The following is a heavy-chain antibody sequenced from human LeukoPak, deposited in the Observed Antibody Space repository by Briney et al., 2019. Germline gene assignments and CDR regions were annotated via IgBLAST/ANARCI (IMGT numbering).Heavy chain of an antibody. V-gene: IGHV4-59*01. CDR3: ARVGTYGSGSYLSRLDY. J-gene: IGHJ4*02. Sequence: PSETLSLTCTVSGGSISSYYWSWIRRPPGKGLEWIGYIYYSGSTNYNPSLKSRVTISVDTSKNQFSLKLSSVTAADTAVYYCARVGTYGSGSYLSRLDYWGQGTLVTVSS. CDR2: IYYSGST. D-gene: IGHD3-10*01. CDR1: GGSISSYY.